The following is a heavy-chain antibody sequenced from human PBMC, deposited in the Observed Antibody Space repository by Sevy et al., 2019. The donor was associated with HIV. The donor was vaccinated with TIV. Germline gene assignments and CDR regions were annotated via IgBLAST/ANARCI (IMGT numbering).Heavy chain of an antibody. CDR2: ISYDGSNK. D-gene: IGHD3-22*01. CDR1: GFIFSNYA. Sequence: GGSLILFCAASGFIFSNYAIHWVRRAPGKGLEWVAVISYDGSNKHYAASVKGRFTISRDNSRNTLFLQMNSLRLDDTAVYYCARDPTFSSDTRGYYPFDSWGQGTLVTVSS. J-gene: IGHJ4*02. V-gene: IGHV3-30*04. CDR3: ARDPTFSSDTRGYYPFDS.